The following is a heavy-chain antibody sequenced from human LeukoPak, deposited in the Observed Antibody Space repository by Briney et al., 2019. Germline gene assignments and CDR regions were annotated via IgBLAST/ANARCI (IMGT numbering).Heavy chain of an antibody. CDR3: ARVGIEIVVVPAAIKGVPYYYYYMDV. J-gene: IGHJ6*03. D-gene: IGHD2-2*01. Sequence: ASVKVSCEASGYTFTSYGISWVRQAPGQGLEWMGWISAYNGNTNYAQKLQGRVTMTTDTFTSTAYMELRNLRSDDTAVYYCARVGIEIVVVPAAIKGVPYYYYYMDVWGKGTTVTVSS. CDR1: GYTFTSYG. CDR2: ISAYNGNT. V-gene: IGHV1-18*01.